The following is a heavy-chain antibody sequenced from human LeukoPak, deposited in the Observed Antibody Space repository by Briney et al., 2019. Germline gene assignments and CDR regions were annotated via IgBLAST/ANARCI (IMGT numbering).Heavy chain of an antibody. J-gene: IGHJ6*02. CDR1: GFTFSSYG. D-gene: IGHD6-19*01. CDR3: AKDNLVIEWLVPHYYYGMDV. CDR2: ISYDGSNK. V-gene: IGHV3-30*18. Sequence: QPGRSLRLSCAASGFTFSSYGMHWVRQAPGKGLEWVAVISYDGSNKYYADSVKGRFTISRDNSKNTLYLQMNSLRAEDTAVYYCAKDNLVIEWLVPHYYYGMDVWGQGTTVTVSS.